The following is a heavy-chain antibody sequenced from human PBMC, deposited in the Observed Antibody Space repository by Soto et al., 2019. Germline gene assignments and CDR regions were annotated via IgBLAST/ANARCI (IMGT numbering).Heavy chain of an antibody. D-gene: IGHD3-3*01. J-gene: IGHJ4*02. Sequence: SETPSLTCTVSGGSISSYYWSWIRQPPGKGLEWIGYIYYSGSTNYNPSLKSRVTISVDTSKNQFSLKLSSVTAADTAVYYCAGGEYYDFWSPMWYWGQGTLVTVSS. V-gene: IGHV4-59*01. CDR1: GGSISSYY. CDR3: AGGEYYDFWSPMWY. CDR2: IYYSGST.